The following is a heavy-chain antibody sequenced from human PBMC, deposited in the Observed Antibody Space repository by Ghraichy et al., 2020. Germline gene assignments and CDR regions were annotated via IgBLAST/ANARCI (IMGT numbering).Heavy chain of an antibody. CDR2: INHSGST. CDR1: GGSFSGYY. D-gene: IGHD2-15*01. CDR3: ARWFRWTPGWFDP. J-gene: IGHJ5*02. Sequence: SETLSLTCAVYGGSFSGYYWSWIRQPPGKGLEWIGEINHSGSTNYNPSLKSRVTISVDTSKNQFSLKLSSVTAADTAVYYCARWFRWTPGWFDPWGQGTLVTVSS. V-gene: IGHV4-34*01.